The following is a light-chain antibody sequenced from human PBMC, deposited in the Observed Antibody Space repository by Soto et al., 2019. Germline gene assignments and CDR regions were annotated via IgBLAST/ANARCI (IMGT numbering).Light chain of an antibody. J-gene: IGKJ5*01. CDR3: QQYSNWPPIT. CDR2: DTY. V-gene: IGKV3-15*01. Sequence: ETVMTQSPGTLSVSLGESATLSCRASQSVSIHLAWYQQKPGQAPRLLIYDTYTRATGIPARFSGSGSGTEFTLTISSLQSEDFAVYYCQQYSNWPPITFGQGARLEIK. CDR1: QSVSIH.